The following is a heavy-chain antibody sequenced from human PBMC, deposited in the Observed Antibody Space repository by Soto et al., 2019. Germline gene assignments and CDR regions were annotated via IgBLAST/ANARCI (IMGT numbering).Heavy chain of an antibody. CDR3: TRARTVISLGYFDY. CDR2: ISYDGNIK. J-gene: IGHJ4*02. V-gene: IGHV3-30-3*01. D-gene: IGHD4-17*01. Sequence: GGSLRLSCAASGFSFTSYAFHWFRQTPGKGLEWVAMISYDGNIKYYADSVKGRFTLSRDNSKNTMYLQMDSLTVEDTALYYCTRARTVISLGYFDYWGQGTLVTV. CDR1: GFSFTSYA.